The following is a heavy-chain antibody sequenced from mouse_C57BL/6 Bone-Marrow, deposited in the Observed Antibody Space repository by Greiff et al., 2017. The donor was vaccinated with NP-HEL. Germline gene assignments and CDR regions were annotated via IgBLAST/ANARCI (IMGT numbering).Heavy chain of an antibody. J-gene: IGHJ1*03. Sequence: EVQLQQSGPELVKPGASVKISCKASGYSFTGYYMNWVKQSPEKSLEWIGEINPSTGGTTYNQKFKAKATLTVDKSSSTAYMQLKSLTSEDSAVYYCARRGYFYWYVDVWGTGTTVTVSS. CDR2: INPSTGGT. V-gene: IGHV1-42*01. D-gene: IGHD2-3*01. CDR3: ARRGYFYWYVDV. CDR1: GYSFTGYY.